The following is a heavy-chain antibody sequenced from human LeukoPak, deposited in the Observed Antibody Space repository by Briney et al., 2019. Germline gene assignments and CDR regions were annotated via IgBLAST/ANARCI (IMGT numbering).Heavy chain of an antibody. J-gene: IGHJ5*02. CDR3: ARVRTRGSNWFDP. D-gene: IGHD3-10*01. Sequence: ASVKVSCKASGCTFTGYYMQWVRQAPGQGLEWVGWINPNSGGTNYAQKFQGRVTMTRDTSISTAYMELSRLRSDDTAVYYCARVRTRGSNWFDPWGQGTLVTVSS. CDR1: GCTFTGYY. V-gene: IGHV1-2*02. CDR2: INPNSGGT.